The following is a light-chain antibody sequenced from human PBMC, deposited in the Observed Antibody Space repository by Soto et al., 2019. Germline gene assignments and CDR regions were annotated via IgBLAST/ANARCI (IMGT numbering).Light chain of an antibody. Sequence: EIVLTQSPGTLSLSPGERATLSCRASQSVSSSYLAWYQQKPGQAPRLLIYGASSRATGIPDRFSGSGSGTYFTLNISRLEPEEFTMYYCQQYGSSPYTFGQGTKLEIK. CDR3: QQYGSSPYT. J-gene: IGKJ2*01. CDR1: QSVSSSY. CDR2: GAS. V-gene: IGKV3-20*01.